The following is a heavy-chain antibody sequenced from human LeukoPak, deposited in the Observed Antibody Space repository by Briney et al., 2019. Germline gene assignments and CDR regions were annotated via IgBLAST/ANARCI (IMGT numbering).Heavy chain of an antibody. D-gene: IGHD3-9*01. CDR3: ARDPHYDILTGPATNDAFDI. J-gene: IGHJ3*02. CDR1: GYTFTSYG. V-gene: IGHV1-18*01. Sequence: ASVKVSCKASGYTFTSYGISWVRQAPGQGLEWMAWISAYNGNTNYAQKLQGRVTMTTDTSTSTAYMELRSLRSDDTAVYYCARDPHYDILTGPATNDAFDIWGQGTMVTVSS. CDR2: ISAYNGNT.